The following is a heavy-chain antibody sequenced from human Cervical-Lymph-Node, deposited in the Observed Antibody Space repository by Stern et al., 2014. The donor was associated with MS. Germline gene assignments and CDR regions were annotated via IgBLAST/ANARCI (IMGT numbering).Heavy chain of an antibody. CDR3: TKAWDS. V-gene: IGHV1-8*01. J-gene: IGHJ5*01. CDR1: GYTFTSDD. Sequence: QEQLVQSGAEVRKPGASVKVSCKASGYTFTSDDINWVRQAPGQGLEWMGWMNPDSGDTGFAQKCQGRVTITRDTSITTAFMELSNLRSNDTAIYYCTKAWDSWGPGTLIIVSS. CDR2: MNPDSGDT.